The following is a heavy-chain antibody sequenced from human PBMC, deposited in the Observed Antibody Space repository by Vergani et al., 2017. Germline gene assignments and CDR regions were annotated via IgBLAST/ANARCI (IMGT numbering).Heavy chain of an antibody. J-gene: IGHJ6*02. Sequence: EVQLVESGGGIVKPGGSLRLSCVASGFSFRNAWMNWVRRTPGKGLEWVGRIKSTFDRGTTDYAAAVKGRFTISRDDSKNTLFLQMNGLKTEDIGVYYCTTDPRDCGDGSCYWLRDHHYYGMDVWGQGTMVTVSS. CDR1: GFSFRNAW. D-gene: IGHD2-21*01. CDR2: IKSTFDRGTT. V-gene: IGHV3-15*07. CDR3: TTDPRDCGDGSCYWLRDHHYYGMDV.